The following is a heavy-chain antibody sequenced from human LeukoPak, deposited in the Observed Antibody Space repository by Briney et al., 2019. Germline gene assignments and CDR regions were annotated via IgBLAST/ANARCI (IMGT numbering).Heavy chain of an antibody. Sequence: ASVKVSCKASGYTFTSYDINWVRQATGQGLEWMGWMNPNSGNTGYAQKFQGRVTITRNTSISTAYMELSSLRSEDTAVYYCAREHTGIVGATWFDPWGQGTLVTVSS. CDR3: AREHTGIVGATWFDP. V-gene: IGHV1-8*03. CDR2: MNPNSGNT. CDR1: GYTFTSYD. D-gene: IGHD1-26*01. J-gene: IGHJ5*02.